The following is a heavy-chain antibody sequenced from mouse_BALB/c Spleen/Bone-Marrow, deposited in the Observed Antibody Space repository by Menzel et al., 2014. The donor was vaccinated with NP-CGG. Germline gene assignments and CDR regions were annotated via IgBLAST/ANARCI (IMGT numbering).Heavy chain of an antibody. CDR3: ASIYYGNYY. D-gene: IGHD2-1*01. CDR2: INPGSGGT. J-gene: IGHJ2*01. V-gene: IGHV1-54*01. CDR1: GYAFTNYL. Sequence: QVQLQQSGAELVRPGTSVKVSCKASGYAFTNYLIEWVKQRPGQGLEWIGVINPGSGGTNYNEKFKGKATLTADKSSSTAYMQLSSLTSDDSAVYFCASIYYGNYYWGQGTTLTVSS.